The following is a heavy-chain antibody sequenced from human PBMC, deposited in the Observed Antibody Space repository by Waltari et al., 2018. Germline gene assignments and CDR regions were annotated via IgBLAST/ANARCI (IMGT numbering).Heavy chain of an antibody. V-gene: IGHV4-38-2*02. Sequence: QVQLQESGPGLVKPSETLSLTCAVSGYSISSGYYWGWIRQPPGKGLEWIGSIYHSGSTYYNPSLKSRVTISVDTSKNQFSLKLSSVTAADTAVYYCARDADSAPTGWGQGTLVTVSS. J-gene: IGHJ4*02. CDR2: IYHSGST. CDR1: GYSISSGYY. CDR3: ARDADSAPTG. D-gene: IGHD2-21*01.